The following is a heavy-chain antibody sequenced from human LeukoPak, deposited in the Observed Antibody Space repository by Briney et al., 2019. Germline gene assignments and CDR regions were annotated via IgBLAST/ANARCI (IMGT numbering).Heavy chain of an antibody. Sequence: SETLSLTCTVSGGSISSSSYYWGWIRQPPGKGLEWIGSIYYSGSTYYNPSLKSRVTISVDTSQNQFSLKLSSVTAADRAVYYCARRVTDTYSYYYYIDVWAKGPRSPSP. CDR3: ARRVTDTYSYYYYIDV. V-gene: IGHV4-39*01. CDR1: GGSISSSSYY. J-gene: IGHJ6*03. D-gene: IGHD2-21*02. CDR2: IYYSGST.